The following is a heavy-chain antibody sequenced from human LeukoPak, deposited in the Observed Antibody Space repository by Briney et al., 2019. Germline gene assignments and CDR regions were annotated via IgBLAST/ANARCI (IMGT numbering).Heavy chain of an antibody. CDR3: ARGRPAYCGGDCYNDY. CDR1: GFTFSSYG. D-gene: IGHD2-21*02. CDR2: IWYDGSNK. J-gene: IGHJ4*02. Sequence: GRSLRLSCAAPGFTFSSYGMHWVRQAPGKGLEWVAVIWYDGSNKYYADSVKGRVTISRDNSKNTLYLRMNSLRADDTAVYYCARGRPAYCGGDCYNDYWGQGTLVSVSS. V-gene: IGHV3-33*01.